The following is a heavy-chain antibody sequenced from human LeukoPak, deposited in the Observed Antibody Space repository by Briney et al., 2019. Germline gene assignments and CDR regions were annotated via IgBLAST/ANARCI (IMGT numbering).Heavy chain of an antibody. Sequence: GGSLRLSCAASGFTFSSYEMNWVRQAPGKGLEWVSYISSSGSTIYYADSVKGRFTISRDNAKNSLYLQMNSLRAEDTAVYYCARVKSLTVRGVIITGGFDPWGQGTLVTVSS. V-gene: IGHV3-48*03. J-gene: IGHJ5*02. CDR2: ISSSGSTI. CDR3: ARVKSLTVRGVIITGGFDP. CDR1: GFTFSSYE. D-gene: IGHD3-10*01.